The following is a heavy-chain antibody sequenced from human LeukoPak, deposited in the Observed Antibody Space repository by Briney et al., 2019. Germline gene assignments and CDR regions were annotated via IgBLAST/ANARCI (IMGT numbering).Heavy chain of an antibody. CDR3: AKSYMGFGEPNDAFDI. V-gene: IGHV3-30*02. CDR1: GFTLSSYG. D-gene: IGHD3-10*01. Sequence: GGSLRLSCAASGFTLSSYGMHWVRQAPGKGLEWVAFIRYDGSNKYYADSVKGRFTISRDNSKNTLYLQMNSLRAEDTAVYYCAKSYMGFGEPNDAFDIWGQGTMVTVSS. J-gene: IGHJ3*02. CDR2: IRYDGSNK.